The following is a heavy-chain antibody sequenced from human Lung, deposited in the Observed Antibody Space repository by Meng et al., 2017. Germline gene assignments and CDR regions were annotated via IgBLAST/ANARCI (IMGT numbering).Heavy chain of an antibody. CDR2: INHSGST. D-gene: IGHD4-11*01. CDR1: GGSFSDYY. V-gene: IGHV4-34*04. CDR3: ARGPTTMAHDFDY. J-gene: IGHJ4*02. Sequence: QVQLQQWCAGLLKPSETLSLTCVVSGGSFSDYYWSWIRQPPGKGLEWIGEINHSGSTNHNPSLESRATISVDTSQNNLSLKLSSVTAADSAVYYCARGPTTMAHDFDYWGQGTLVTVSS.